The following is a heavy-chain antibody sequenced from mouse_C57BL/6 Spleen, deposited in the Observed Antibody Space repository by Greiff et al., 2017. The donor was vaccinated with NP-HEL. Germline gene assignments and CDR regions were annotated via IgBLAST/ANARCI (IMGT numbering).Heavy chain of an antibody. J-gene: IGHJ4*01. Sequence: QVQLKESGPELVKPGASVKISCKASGYAFSSSWMNWVKQRPGKGLEWIGRIYPGDGDTNYNGKFKGKATLTADKSSSTAYMQLSSLTSEDSAVYFCARDTTVVALRYAMDYWGQGTSVTVSS. V-gene: IGHV1-82*01. CDR1: GYAFSSSW. CDR3: ARDTTVVALRYAMDY. CDR2: IYPGDGDT. D-gene: IGHD1-1*01.